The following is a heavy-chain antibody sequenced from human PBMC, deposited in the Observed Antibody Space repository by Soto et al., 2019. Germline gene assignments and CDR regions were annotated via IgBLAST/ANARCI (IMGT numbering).Heavy chain of an antibody. D-gene: IGHD5-12*01. CDR2: IIPMFGTP. CDR1: GCTFTYSA. V-gene: IGHV1-69*01. J-gene: IGHJ2*01. Sequence: QVQLVQSGAEVKKPGSSVKVSCKASGCTFTYSAVSWVRQAPGQGLEWMGGIIPMFGTPNYAQKFQGRLTISADESKSTVYMELSSLRSEDAAVYYCARGTRRDGYRAYWYLDLWGRGTLVTVSS. CDR3: ARGTRRDGYRAYWYLDL.